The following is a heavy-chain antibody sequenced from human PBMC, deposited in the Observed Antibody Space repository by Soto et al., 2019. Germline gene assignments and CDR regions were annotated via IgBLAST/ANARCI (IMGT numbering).Heavy chain of an antibody. J-gene: IGHJ5*02. Sequence: SATLRRTCTVSNSSNSTDYWTLYRRHPGQGLEWIGYVYYSGSSNYNPSLKSRVGMSIDTSKNQFSLELKSVTAADTATYYCVRDYLFAGLATWGQ. CDR3: VRDYLFAGLAT. D-gene: IGHD3-3*02. V-gene: IGHV4-59*01. CDR1: NSSNSTDY. CDR2: VYYSGSS.